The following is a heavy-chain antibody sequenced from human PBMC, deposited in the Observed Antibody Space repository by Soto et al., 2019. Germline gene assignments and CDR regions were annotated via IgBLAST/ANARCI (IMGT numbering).Heavy chain of an antibody. J-gene: IGHJ6*03. Sequence: GGSLRLSCAASGFTVSSNYMSWVRQAPGKGLEWVSVIYSGGSTYYADSVKGRFTISRDNSKNTLYLQMNSLRAEDTAVYYCARDSIRRPIAARPYYYYMDVWGKGTTVTVSS. CDR2: IYSGGST. CDR3: ARDSIRRPIAARPYYYYMDV. D-gene: IGHD6-6*01. CDR1: GFTVSSNY. V-gene: IGHV3-66*01.